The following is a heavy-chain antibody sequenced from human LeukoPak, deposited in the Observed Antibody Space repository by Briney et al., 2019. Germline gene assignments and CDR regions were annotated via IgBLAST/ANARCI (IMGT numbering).Heavy chain of an antibody. CDR3: ARDITMVRGVIRNYYYGMDV. Sequence: GGSLRLSCAASGFTFSSYAMHWVRQAPGKGLEGVAVISYDGSNKYYADSVKGRFTISRDNSKNTLYLQMNSLRAEDTAVYYCARDITMVRGVIRNYYYGMDVWGKGTTVTVSS. J-gene: IGHJ6*04. V-gene: IGHV3-30*04. CDR1: GFTFSSYA. CDR2: ISYDGSNK. D-gene: IGHD3-10*01.